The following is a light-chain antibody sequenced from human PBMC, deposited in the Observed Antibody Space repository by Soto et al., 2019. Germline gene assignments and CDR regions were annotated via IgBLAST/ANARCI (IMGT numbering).Light chain of an antibody. J-gene: IGKJ1*01. CDR1: PRVLYSSNTKNS. CDR3: QQYYRPWT. CDR2: WAS. V-gene: IGKV4-1*01. Sequence: DIVMTQSPDSLAVSLGERATINCKSSPRVLYSSNTKNSLAWYQQKPGQPPKLLIYWASTRESGVPDRFSGSWAGTDFTLTISSLQAEDVAVYYCQQYYRPWTFGQGTKVEIK.